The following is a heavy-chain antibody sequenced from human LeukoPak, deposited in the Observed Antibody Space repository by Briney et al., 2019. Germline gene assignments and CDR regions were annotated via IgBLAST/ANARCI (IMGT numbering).Heavy chain of an antibody. CDR2: INHSGST. V-gene: IGHV4-34*01. D-gene: IGHD1-26*01. J-gene: IGHJ4*02. CDR3: AKEGLKVGAPRNYFDY. CDR1: GGSFSGYY. Sequence: SETLSLTCAVYGGSFSGYYWSWIRQPPGKGLEWIGEINHSGSTNYNPSLKSRVTISVDTSKNQFSLKLSSVTAADMAVYYCAKEGLKVGAPRNYFDYWGQGTLVTVSS.